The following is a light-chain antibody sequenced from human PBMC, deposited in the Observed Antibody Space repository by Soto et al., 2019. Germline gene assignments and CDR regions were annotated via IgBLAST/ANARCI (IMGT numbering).Light chain of an antibody. Sequence: DIQMTQSPSSLSASVGDRVTITCGASQSISSYLNWYQQKPGKAPKRLIYAASSLQSGVPSRFSGSGSGTEFTLTISSLQPEDFATYFCLQHNNYPPTFGQGTKVDIK. CDR3: LQHNNYPPT. CDR2: AAS. V-gene: IGKV1-17*01. CDR1: QSISSY. J-gene: IGKJ1*01.